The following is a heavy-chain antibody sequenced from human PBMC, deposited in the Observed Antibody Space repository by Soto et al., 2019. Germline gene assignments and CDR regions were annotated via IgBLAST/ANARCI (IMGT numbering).Heavy chain of an antibody. CDR3: ARPHPLMIGTDAFDI. D-gene: IGHD3-22*01. V-gene: IGHV2-5*01. CDR2: IYWNDDT. Sequence: QITLKESGPTLAKPTQTLTLSCSFSGFSRTTSGAAVGWIRQPPGKALEWLAVIYWNDDTRYSPSLTTRLTITKDTSKNQVALTMTNMDPVDTATYFCARPHPLMIGTDAFDIWGQGTMVTVSS. J-gene: IGHJ3*02. CDR1: GFSRTTSGAA.